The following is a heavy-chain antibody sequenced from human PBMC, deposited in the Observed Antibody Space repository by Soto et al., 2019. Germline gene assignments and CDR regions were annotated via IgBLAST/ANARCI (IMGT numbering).Heavy chain of an antibody. J-gene: IGHJ4*02. Sequence: ASVKVSCKASGYTFTTSGLSWMRQAPGQGLEWMGWMNTQTGNTDYAQKFRGRVTMTRDTSTSTAYMELTNLRSDDTAAYYCARARSGNYPRPGYFEYWGQGILVTDSS. D-gene: IGHD1-7*01. V-gene: IGHV1-18*01. CDR2: MNTQTGNT. CDR3: ARARSGNYPRPGYFEY. CDR1: GYTFTTSG.